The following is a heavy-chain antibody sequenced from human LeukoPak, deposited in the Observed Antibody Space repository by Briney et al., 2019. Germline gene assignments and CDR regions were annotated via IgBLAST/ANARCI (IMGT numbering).Heavy chain of an antibody. CDR1: GGSISSSSYY. D-gene: IGHD4-17*01. J-gene: IGHJ6*02. Sequence: SETLSLTCTVSGGSISSSSYYWGWVRQPPGKGRGWVGSIYYSGSTYYNPSLNSRVTISVDTSKNQFSLKLSSVTAADTAVYYCARDEVGYGDYYYGMDVWGQGTTVTVSS. CDR2: IYYSGST. CDR3: ARDEVGYGDYYYGMDV. V-gene: IGHV4-39*07.